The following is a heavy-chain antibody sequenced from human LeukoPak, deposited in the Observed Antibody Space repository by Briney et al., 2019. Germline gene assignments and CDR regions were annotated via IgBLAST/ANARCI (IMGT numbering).Heavy chain of an antibody. CDR1: GFTFSSYA. CDR3: ARVRGYSGSYFDC. J-gene: IGHJ4*02. Sequence: GGSLRLSCAASGFTFSSYAMHWVRQAPGKGLEWVAVISYDGSNKYCADSVKGRFTISRDNSKNTLYLQMNSLRAEDTAVYYCARVRGYSGSYFDCWGQGTLVTVSS. D-gene: IGHD5-18*01. V-gene: IGHV3-30*04. CDR2: ISYDGSNK.